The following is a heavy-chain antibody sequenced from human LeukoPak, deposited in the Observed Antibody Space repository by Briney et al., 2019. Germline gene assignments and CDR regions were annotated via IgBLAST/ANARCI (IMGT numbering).Heavy chain of an antibody. Sequence: SETLSLTCTVSGGSISSSSYYWDWIRQPPGKGLEWIASIYYTGSIYYNPSLKSRVTISVDTSKNQFSLNVNSVTAADTAVYYCARHRRAHFRPGGPIDYWGQGTLVAVSS. CDR1: GGSISSSSYY. CDR3: ARHRRAHFRPGGPIDY. D-gene: IGHD3-10*01. J-gene: IGHJ4*02. CDR2: IYYTGSI. V-gene: IGHV4-39*01.